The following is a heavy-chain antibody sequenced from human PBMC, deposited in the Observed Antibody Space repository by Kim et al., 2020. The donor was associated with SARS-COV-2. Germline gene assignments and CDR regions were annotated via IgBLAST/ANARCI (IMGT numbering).Heavy chain of an antibody. CDR1: GFHFMSYV. V-gene: IGHV3-23*01. J-gene: IGHJ4*02. CDR3: AIPFSHCGGDCYEGFEV. D-gene: IGHD2-21*02. Sequence: GGSLRLSCKASGFHFMSYVMGWVRQAPGKGLEWVSGISGPGSGSTTFYADSVKGRFTISRVNSENTVYLQLDSLRVEDAGVYYCAIPFSHCGGDCYEGFEVWGPGTLVSVSS. CDR2: ISGPGSGSTT.